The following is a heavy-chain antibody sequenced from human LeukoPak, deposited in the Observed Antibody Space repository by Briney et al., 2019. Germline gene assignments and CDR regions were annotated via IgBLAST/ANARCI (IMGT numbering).Heavy chain of an antibody. D-gene: IGHD6-6*01. CDR2: IIPIFGTA. CDR3: ARSLTPPYSSSFRHNYYYYMDV. Sequence: SVKVSCKASGGTFGCYAISWVRQAPGQGLEWMGGIIPIFGTANYAQKFQGRVTITTDESTSTAYMELSSLRSEDTAVYYCARSLTPPYSSSFRHNYYYYMDVWGKGTTVTVSS. V-gene: IGHV1-69*05. J-gene: IGHJ6*03. CDR1: GGTFGCYA.